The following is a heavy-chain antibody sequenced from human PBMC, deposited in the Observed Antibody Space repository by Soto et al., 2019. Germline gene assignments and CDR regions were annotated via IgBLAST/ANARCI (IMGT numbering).Heavy chain of an antibody. CDR3: ARGDDYGGPDTVGPAAGGLDV. CDR2: VYDMTST. V-gene: IGHV4-59*01. CDR1: SVSFRGYF. D-gene: IGHD4-17*01. J-gene: IGHJ6*02. Sequence: LSLTCTVSSVSFRGYFWSWIRQPPGKGLEWIGYVYDMTSTNYNPSLKSRVTISMDMSKKQVSLILKSVTAADTAVYFCARGDDYGGPDTVGPAAGGLDVWGQGTTVTV.